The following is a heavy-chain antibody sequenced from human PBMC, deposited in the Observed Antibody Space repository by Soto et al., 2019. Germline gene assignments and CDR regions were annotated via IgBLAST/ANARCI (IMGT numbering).Heavy chain of an antibody. D-gene: IGHD3-22*01. V-gene: IGHV1-69*12. CDR1: GGTFSSYA. J-gene: IGHJ3*02. CDR2: IIPIFGTA. Sequence: QVQLVQSGAEVKKPGSSVKVSCKASGGTFSSYAISWVRQAPGQGLEWMGGIIPIFGTANYAQKFQGRVTITADEXXSXAXXELRSLRSEDTAVYYCARDGAYYYDSSGTLDAFDIWGQGTMVTVSS. CDR3: ARDGAYYYDSSGTLDAFDI.